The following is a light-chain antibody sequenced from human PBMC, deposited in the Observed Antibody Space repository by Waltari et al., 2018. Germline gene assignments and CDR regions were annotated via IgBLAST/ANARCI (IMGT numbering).Light chain of an antibody. Sequence: QSALTQPASVSGSPGQSITISCTGTSSDVGGYNYVSWYQHHPGKAPRLMIYDVSNRPSGVSNRFSGAKSGNTASLTISGLQAEDEAEYYCSSYTSSRTVVFGGGTQVT. CDR2: DVS. J-gene: IGLJ2*01. V-gene: IGLV2-14*03. CDR3: SSYTSSRTVV. CDR1: SSDVGGYNY.